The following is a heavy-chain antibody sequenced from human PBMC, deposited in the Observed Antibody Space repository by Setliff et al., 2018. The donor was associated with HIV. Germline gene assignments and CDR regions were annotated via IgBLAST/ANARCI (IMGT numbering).Heavy chain of an antibody. D-gene: IGHD3-10*01. CDR2: IYYTGNT. Sequence: SETLSLTCTASGGSINTGHYYWSWIRHHPGKGLEWIAYIYYTGNTYFNPSLKSRITISIDTSKNQFSLKMSSVTAADTAVYYCARDRYAGEIDYWGQGTLVTVSS. J-gene: IGHJ4*02. V-gene: IGHV4-31*03. CDR1: GGSINTGHYY. CDR3: ARDRYAGEIDY.